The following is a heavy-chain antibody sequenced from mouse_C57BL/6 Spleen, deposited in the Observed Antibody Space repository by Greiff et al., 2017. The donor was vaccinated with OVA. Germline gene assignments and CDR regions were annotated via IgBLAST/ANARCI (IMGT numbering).Heavy chain of an antibody. Sequence: EVQLQQSGPELVKPGASVKISCKASGYTFTDYYMNWVKQSHGKSLEWIGDINPNNGGTSYNQKFKGKATLTVDKSSSTAYMALRRLTSEDSSVYYCASTTVVADYFDYWGQGTTLTVSS. CDR1: GYTFTDYY. J-gene: IGHJ2*01. CDR2: INPNNGGT. CDR3: ASTTVVADYFDY. V-gene: IGHV1-26*01. D-gene: IGHD1-1*01.